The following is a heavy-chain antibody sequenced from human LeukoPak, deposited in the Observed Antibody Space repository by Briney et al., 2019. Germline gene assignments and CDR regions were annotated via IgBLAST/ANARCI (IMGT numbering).Heavy chain of an antibody. D-gene: IGHD3-3*01. CDR1: GFTFSSYA. CDR2: ISGSGGIT. CDR3: AKLLYYDFWSGYLFDY. V-gene: IGHV3-23*01. J-gene: IGHJ4*02. Sequence: GGSLRLSCAASGFTFSSYAMSWVRQAPGKGLEGVSGISGSGGITNYADSVKGRFTISRDNSKNTLYLQMNSLRAEDTAVYYCAKLLYYDFWSGYLFDYWGQGTLVTVSS.